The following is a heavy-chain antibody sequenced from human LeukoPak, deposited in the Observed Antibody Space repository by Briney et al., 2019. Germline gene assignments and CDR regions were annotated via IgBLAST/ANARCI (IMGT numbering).Heavy chain of an antibody. V-gene: IGHV4-30-2*01. CDR3: AREAPYSSSWGDY. J-gene: IGHJ4*02. CDR1: GDSISSNNYY. Sequence: SQTLSLTCTVSGDSISSNNYYWSWIRQPRGKGLEWIGYIYHSGSTYYNPSLESRVTISLDRSKNQFSLNMNYVTAADTAVYYCAREAPYSSSWGDYWGQGTLVTVSS. D-gene: IGHD6-13*01. CDR2: IYHSGST.